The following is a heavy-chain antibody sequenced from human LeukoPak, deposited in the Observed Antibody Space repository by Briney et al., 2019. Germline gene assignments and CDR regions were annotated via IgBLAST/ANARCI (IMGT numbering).Heavy chain of an antibody. Sequence: GGSLRLSCAASGFIVSSNYMSWVRQAPGKGLEWVSILYSGGSTYYADSVKGRFTISRDNSKNTLYLQMNSLRAEDTAVYYCARDMMVVVVATGDYYFDYWGQGTLVTVSS. D-gene: IGHD3-22*01. CDR3: ARDMMVVVVATGDYYFDY. V-gene: IGHV3-53*01. CDR2: LYSGGST. CDR1: GFIVSSNY. J-gene: IGHJ4*02.